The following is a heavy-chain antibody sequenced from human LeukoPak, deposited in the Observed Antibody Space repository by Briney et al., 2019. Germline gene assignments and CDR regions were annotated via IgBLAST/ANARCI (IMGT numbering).Heavy chain of an antibody. CDR1: GYTFTGYY. CDR2: INPNSGGT. V-gene: IGHV1-2*02. D-gene: IGHD6-13*01. J-gene: IGHJ6*02. Sequence: ASVKVSCKVSGYTFTGYYMHWVRQAPGQGLEWMGWINPNSGGTNYAQKLQGRVTMTRDTSISTAYMELSRLRSEDTAVYYCARDLYSSSWYKPYYYYYGMDVWGQGTTVTVSS. CDR3: ARDLYSSSWYKPYYYYYGMDV.